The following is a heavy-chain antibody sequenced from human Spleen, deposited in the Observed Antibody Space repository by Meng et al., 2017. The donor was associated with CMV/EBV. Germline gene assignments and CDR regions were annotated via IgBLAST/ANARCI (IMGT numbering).Heavy chain of an antibody. CDR3: ATYSSSSSVRQNDAFDI. Sequence: TFSSYAISWVRQAPGQGLEWMGGIIPILGIANYAQKFQGRVTITADKSTSTAYMELSSLRSEDTAVYYCATYSSSSSVRQNDAFDIWGQGTMVTVSS. CDR2: IIPILGIA. D-gene: IGHD6-6*01. V-gene: IGHV1-69*10. CDR1: TFSSYA. J-gene: IGHJ3*02.